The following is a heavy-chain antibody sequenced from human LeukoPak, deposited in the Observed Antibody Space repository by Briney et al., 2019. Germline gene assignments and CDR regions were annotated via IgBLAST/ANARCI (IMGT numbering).Heavy chain of an antibody. Sequence: GESLKISCKGSGYSFTSYWIGWVRQMPGKGLEWMGIIYPGDSDTRYSPSFQGRVTISADKSISTAYLQWSSLKASDTAMYFCARRRNHFDWLLLDYWAEGPLVPVSS. CDR2: IYPGDSDT. V-gene: IGHV5-51*01. J-gene: IGHJ4*02. CDR3: ARRRNHFDWLLLDY. D-gene: IGHD3-9*01. CDR1: GYSFTSYW.